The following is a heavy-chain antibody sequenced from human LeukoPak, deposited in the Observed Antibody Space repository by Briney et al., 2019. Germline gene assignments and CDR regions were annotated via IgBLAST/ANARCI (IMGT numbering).Heavy chain of an antibody. CDR3: AKGGVVPAAIPLDFDY. D-gene: IGHD2-2*01. CDR1: GFTFSSYG. J-gene: IGHJ4*02. V-gene: IGHV3-23*01. Sequence: GGSLRLSCAASGFTFSSYGMSWVRQAPGKGLEWVSAISGSGDSTYYADSVKSRFTISRDNSKNTLFLQMNSLRAEDTAVYYCAKGGVVPAAIPLDFDYWGQGTLVTVSS. CDR2: ISGSGDST.